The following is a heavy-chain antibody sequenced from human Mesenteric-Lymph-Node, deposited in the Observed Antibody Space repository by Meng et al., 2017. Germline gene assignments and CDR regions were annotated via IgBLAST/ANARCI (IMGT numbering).Heavy chain of an antibody. CDR1: GFTFSSYA. D-gene: IGHD2-15*01. J-gene: IGHJ4*02. CDR3: ARDLGCSGGSCYDY. V-gene: IGHV3-23*01. Sequence: GESLKISCAASGFTFSSYAMSWVRQAPGKGLEWVSAISGSGGSTYYADSVKGRFTISRDNSKNSLYLQMNSLRAEDTAVYYCARDLGCSGGSCYDYWGQGTLVTVSS. CDR2: ISGSGGST.